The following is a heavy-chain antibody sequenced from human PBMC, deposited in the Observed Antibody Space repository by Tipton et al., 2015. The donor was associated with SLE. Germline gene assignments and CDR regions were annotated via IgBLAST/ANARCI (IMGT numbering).Heavy chain of an antibody. J-gene: IGHJ4*02. V-gene: IGHV4-31*11. Sequence: TLSLTCAVSGGSISSGGYSWSWIRQPPGKGLEWIGYIYYSGSTYYNPSPKSRVTISVDTSKNQFSLKLSSVTAADTAVYYCARGLAAAGSFDYWGQGTLVTVSS. D-gene: IGHD6-13*01. CDR1: GGSISSGGYS. CDR2: IYYSGST. CDR3: ARGLAAAGSFDY.